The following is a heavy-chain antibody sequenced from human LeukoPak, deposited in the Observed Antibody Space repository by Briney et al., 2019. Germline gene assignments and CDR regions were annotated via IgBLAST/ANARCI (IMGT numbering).Heavy chain of an antibody. CDR2: ISSSSSTI. J-gene: IGHJ4*02. CDR1: GFTFSSYS. CDR3: ARVPDSSSWYYFDY. V-gene: IGHV3-48*01. D-gene: IGHD6-13*01. Sequence: GGSLRLSCAASGFTFSSYSMNWVRQAPGKGLEWVSYISSSSSTIYYADSVKGRFTISRDNAKNSLYLQMNSLRAEDTAVYYCARVPDSSSWYYFDYWGQGTLGTVSS.